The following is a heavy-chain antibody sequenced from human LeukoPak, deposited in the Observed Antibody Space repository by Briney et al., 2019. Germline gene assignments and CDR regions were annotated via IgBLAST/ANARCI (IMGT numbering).Heavy chain of an antibody. D-gene: IGHD3-3*01. V-gene: IGHV3-21*01. Sequence: PGGSLRLSCAASGFTFSSYSMNWVRQAPGKGLEWVSSISSSSSCIYYADSVKGRFTISRDNAKNSLYLQMNSLRAEDTAVYYCARSMTHLEWLLSDYYYYMDVWGKGTTVTVSS. J-gene: IGHJ6*03. CDR2: ISSSSSCI. CDR1: GFTFSSYS. CDR3: ARSMTHLEWLLSDYYYYMDV.